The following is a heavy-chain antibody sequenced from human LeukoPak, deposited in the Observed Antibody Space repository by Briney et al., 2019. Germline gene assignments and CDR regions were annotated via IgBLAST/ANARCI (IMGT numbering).Heavy chain of an antibody. V-gene: IGHV1-18*01. CDR1: GYTFIRYG. D-gene: IGHD2-2*01. CDR3: ARDWCGSSTTCYMDV. J-gene: IGHJ6*04. CDR2: ISSYNGNP. Sequence: ASVKPSGSASGYTFIRYGISWVRQAPGQGLEWMGWISSYNGNPNYAQKFQGRVTMTTETSTSTAYMELRSLRADDTAVYYCARDWCGSSTTCYMDVWGKGTTVTVSS.